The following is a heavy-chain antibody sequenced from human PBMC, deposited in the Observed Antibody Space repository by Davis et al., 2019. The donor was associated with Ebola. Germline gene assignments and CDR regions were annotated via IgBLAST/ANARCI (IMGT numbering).Heavy chain of an antibody. CDR3: AKGSHYVWGTHFDY. CDR1: GGSFSGYY. Sequence: SETLSLTCAVYGGSFSGYYWSWIRQPPGKGLEWIGEINHSGSTNYNPSLKSRVTISVDTSKNQFSLKLSSVTAEDTAVYYCAKGSHYVWGTHFDYWGQGTPVTVSS. CDR2: INHSGST. D-gene: IGHD3-16*01. V-gene: IGHV4-34*01. J-gene: IGHJ4*02.